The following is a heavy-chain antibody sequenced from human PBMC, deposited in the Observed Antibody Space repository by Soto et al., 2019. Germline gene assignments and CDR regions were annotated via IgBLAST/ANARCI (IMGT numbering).Heavy chain of an antibody. CDR3: ARDHLILPAHDFFYGSDV. CDR2: IPQDGVDG. Sequence: GGSLRLSCEVSGFTFSMYSMSWVRQSPGKGLEWVAKIPQDGVDGHYADSVKGRFIISRDNGKNSLHLQLNNLRAEDTAVYYCARDHLILPAHDFFYGSDVWGRGASVTVSS. CDR1: GFTFSMYS. D-gene: IGHD2-21*02. J-gene: IGHJ6*02. V-gene: IGHV3-7*03.